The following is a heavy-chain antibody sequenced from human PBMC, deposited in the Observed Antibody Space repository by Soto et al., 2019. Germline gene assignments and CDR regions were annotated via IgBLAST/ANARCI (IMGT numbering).Heavy chain of an antibody. J-gene: IGHJ4*02. D-gene: IGHD5-12*01. Sequence: PSETLSLTCTVSGGSISSYYWSWIRQPPGKGLEWIGYIYYSGSTNYNPSLKSRVTISVDTSKNQFSLKLSSVTAADTAVYYCARHSGYDSVDYWGQGTLVTVSS. CDR2: IYYSGST. CDR3: ARHSGYDSVDY. V-gene: IGHV4-59*01. CDR1: GGSISSYY.